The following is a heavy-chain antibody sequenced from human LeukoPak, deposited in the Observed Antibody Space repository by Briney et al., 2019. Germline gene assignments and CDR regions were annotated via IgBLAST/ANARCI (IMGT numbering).Heavy chain of an antibody. V-gene: IGHV3-20*04. CDR1: GFTVSSNY. CDR3: ARNLPAADY. J-gene: IGHJ4*02. CDR2: INWNGGST. D-gene: IGHD2-2*01. Sequence: GGSLRLSCAASGFTVSSNYMSWVRQAPGKGLEWVSGINWNGGSTGYADSVKGRFTISRDNAKNSLYLQMNSLRAEDTAVYYCARNLPAADYWGQGTLVTVSS.